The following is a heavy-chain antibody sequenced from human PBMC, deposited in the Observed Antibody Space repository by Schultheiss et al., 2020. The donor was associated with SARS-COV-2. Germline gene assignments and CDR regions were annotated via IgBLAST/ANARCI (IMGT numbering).Heavy chain of an antibody. D-gene: IGHD3-10*01. Sequence: SQTLSLTCAVYGGSFSGYYWSWIRQPPGKGLEWIGEINHSGSTNYNPSVKSRVTMSVDKSKNQFSLKLSSVTAADTAVYYCARVRGAPTDYYGSGSYPYYFDYWGQGTLVTVSS. J-gene: IGHJ4*02. V-gene: IGHV4-34*01. CDR3: ARVRGAPTDYYGSGSYPYYFDY. CDR1: GGSFSGYY. CDR2: INHSGST.